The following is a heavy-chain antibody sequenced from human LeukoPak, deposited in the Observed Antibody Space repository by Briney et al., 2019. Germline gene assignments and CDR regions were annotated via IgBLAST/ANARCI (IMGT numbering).Heavy chain of an antibody. CDR1: GGSISSSSYY. J-gene: IGHJ6*02. CDR2: IYYSGST. Sequence: SETLSLTCTVSGGSISSSSYYWGWIRQPPGKGLEWIGSIYYSGSTYYNPSLKSRVTISVDTSKNQFSLKLSSVTAADTAVYYCARGGTVRNGMDVWGQGTTVTVSS. D-gene: IGHD1-26*01. CDR3: ARGGTVRNGMDV. V-gene: IGHV4-39*01.